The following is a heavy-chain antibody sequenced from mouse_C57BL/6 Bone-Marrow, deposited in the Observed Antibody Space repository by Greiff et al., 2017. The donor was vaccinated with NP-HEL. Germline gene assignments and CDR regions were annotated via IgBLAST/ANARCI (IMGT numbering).Heavy chain of an antibody. CDR2: ISYDGSN. V-gene: IGHV3-6*01. CDR1: GYSITSGYY. CDR3: ARDLLFFDY. D-gene: IGHD2-10*01. Sequence: DVQLQESGPGLVKPSQSLSLTCSVTGYSITSGYYWNWIRQFPGNKLEWMGYISYDGSNNYNPSLTNRISITRDTSKNQFFLKLNSVTTEDTATYYCARDLLFFDYWGQGTTLTVSS. J-gene: IGHJ2*01.